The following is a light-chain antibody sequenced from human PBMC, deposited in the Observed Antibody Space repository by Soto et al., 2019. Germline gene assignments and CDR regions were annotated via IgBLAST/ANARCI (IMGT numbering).Light chain of an antibody. CDR2: KVS. Sequence: QSALTQPASVSGSPGQSITISCTGTSSDVGGNKYVSWYQQYPGKVPKLLINKVSNRPSGVSNRFSGSKSGNTASLTISGLLAEDEADYFCTSSTSSSTLYVVFGGGTKLTVL. CDR3: TSSTSSSTLYVV. CDR1: SSDVGGNKY. V-gene: IGLV2-14*01. J-gene: IGLJ2*01.